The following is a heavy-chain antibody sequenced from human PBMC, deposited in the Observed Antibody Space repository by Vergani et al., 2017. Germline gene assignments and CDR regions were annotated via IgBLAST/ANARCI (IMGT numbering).Heavy chain of an antibody. D-gene: IGHD6-13*01. Sequence: QVHLVESGGGVVQPGRSLRLSCVVSGFTSSYYGMHWVRQAPGKGLEWVAVISYDGTQKYYADSVKGRFTISRDNSKSTLYLQMNSLRAEDTAVYYCAKPAAAGPRGYYYYMDVWGKGTTVTVSS. CDR3: AKPAAAGPRGYYYYMDV. CDR2: ISYDGTQK. V-gene: IGHV3-30*18. CDR1: GFTSSYYG. J-gene: IGHJ6*03.